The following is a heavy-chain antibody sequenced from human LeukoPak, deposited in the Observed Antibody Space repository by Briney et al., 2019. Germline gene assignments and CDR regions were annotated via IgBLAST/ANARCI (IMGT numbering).Heavy chain of an antibody. CDR1: GYTFTGYY. J-gene: IGHJ4*02. Sequence: ASVKVSCKASGYTFTGYYMHWVRQAPGQGLEWMGWINPNSGGTNYAQKFQGRVTMTRDTSISTAYMELSRLRSDDTAVYYCAREGFWSGYAADYWGQGTLVTVSS. CDR2: INPNSGGT. D-gene: IGHD3-3*01. V-gene: IGHV1-2*02. CDR3: AREGFWSGYAADY.